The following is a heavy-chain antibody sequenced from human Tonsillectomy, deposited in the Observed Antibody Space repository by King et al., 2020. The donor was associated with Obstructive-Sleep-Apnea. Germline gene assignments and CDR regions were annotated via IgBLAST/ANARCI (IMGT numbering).Heavy chain of an antibody. CDR1: GGSISSGRYY. CDR3: GREPVVVMSFFDY. Sequence: QVQLQESGPGLVKPSQTLSLTCTVSGGSISSGRYYWSWLRQPAGKGLEWIGRIYTSGSTNYNPPLTSRVTISVNTSNNHFSLMMSSVTAADTAVYYCGREPVVVMSFFDYWGQGTLVTVSS. J-gene: IGHJ4*02. D-gene: IGHD3-22*01. CDR2: IYTSGST. V-gene: IGHV4-61*02.